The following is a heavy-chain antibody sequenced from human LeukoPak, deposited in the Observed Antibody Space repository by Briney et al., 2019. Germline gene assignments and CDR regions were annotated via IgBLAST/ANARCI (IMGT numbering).Heavy chain of an antibody. D-gene: IGHD6-13*01. Sequence: ASVKVSCKGSGYTFTNYGITWVRQAPGQGLEWMGWISAYSGNTNYAQKFQGRVTMTTDTSTSTAYMELRSLTSDDTAVYYCARDGAATGEFDYWGQGTLVTVSS. CDR1: GYTFTNYG. V-gene: IGHV1-18*04. CDR3: ARDGAATGEFDY. CDR2: ISAYSGNT. J-gene: IGHJ4*02.